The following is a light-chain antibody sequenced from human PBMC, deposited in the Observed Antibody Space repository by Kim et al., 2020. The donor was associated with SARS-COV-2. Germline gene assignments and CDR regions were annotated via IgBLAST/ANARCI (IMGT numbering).Light chain of an antibody. CDR3: QVWDSGSDHVV. CDR1: DIGSKG. Sequence: PGNQAWIACSGTDIGSKGVHWYQQKPGQAPVLVIYYDTDRPSGIPERFSGSNAGNTATLTISRVEVGDEADYYCQVWDSGSDHVVFGGGTKLTVL. J-gene: IGLJ2*01. CDR2: YDT. V-gene: IGLV3-21*04.